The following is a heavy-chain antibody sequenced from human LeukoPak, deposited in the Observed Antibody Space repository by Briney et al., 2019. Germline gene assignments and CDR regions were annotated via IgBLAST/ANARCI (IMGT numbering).Heavy chain of an antibody. D-gene: IGHD1-7*01. J-gene: IGHJ4*02. CDR2: ISYDGSNK. Sequence: GGSLRLSCAASGFTFSSYGMHWVRQAPGKGLEWVAVISYDGSNKYYADSVKGRFTISRDNSKNTLYLQMNSLRAEDTAVYYCARAGNWNYPNYWGQGTLVTVSS. V-gene: IGHV3-30*03. CDR3: ARAGNWNYPNY. CDR1: GFTFSSYG.